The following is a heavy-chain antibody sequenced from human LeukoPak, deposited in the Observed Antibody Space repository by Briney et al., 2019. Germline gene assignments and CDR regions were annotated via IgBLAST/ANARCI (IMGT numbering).Heavy chain of an antibody. CDR2: IRQDGSEK. CDR3: ARGGVWGSFDY. Sequence: GSLRLSCAASGFTFSSYAMSWVRQAPGKGLEWVANIRQDGSEKYYVDSVKGRFTISRDSAKNSLYLQMNSLRAEDTAVYYCARGGVWGSFDYWGQGTLVTVSS. J-gene: IGHJ4*02. CDR1: GFTFSSYA. D-gene: IGHD3-16*01. V-gene: IGHV3-7*01.